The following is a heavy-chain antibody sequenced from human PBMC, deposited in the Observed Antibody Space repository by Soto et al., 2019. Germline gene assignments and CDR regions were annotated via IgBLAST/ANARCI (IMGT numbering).Heavy chain of an antibody. V-gene: IGHV1-69*01. CDR1: GGTFSNYA. D-gene: IGHD2-2*01. Sequence: QVQLVQSGAEVKKPGSSVMVSCKASGGTFSNYAITWVRLAPGQGLEWMGGLIPVFATSNYSQKFQGRVTISADESTSTAYMELSSLRSEETAVYYCATGWVGVVGPSGMDVWGPGPTVTVSS. CDR3: ATGWVGVVGPSGMDV. CDR2: LIPVFATS. J-gene: IGHJ6*02.